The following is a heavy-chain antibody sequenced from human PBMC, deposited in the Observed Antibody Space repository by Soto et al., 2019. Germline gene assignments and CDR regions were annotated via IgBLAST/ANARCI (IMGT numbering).Heavy chain of an antibody. CDR1: GGSFSGYY. V-gene: IGHV4-34*01. J-gene: IGHJ4*02. CDR3: ARGRGYCSGGSCLPLDY. D-gene: IGHD2-15*01. CDR2: INHSGST. Sequence: QVQLQQWGAGLLKPSETLSLTCAVYGGSFSGYYWSWIRQPPGKGLEWIGEINHSGSTNYNPSLKCRVTISVDTSKNQFSLKLSSVTAADTAVYYCARGRGYCSGGSCLPLDYWGQGTLVTVSS.